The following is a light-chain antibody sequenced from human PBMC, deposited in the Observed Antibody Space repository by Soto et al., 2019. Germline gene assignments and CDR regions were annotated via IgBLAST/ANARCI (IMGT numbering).Light chain of an antibody. Sequence: DMQLTQSPSSLSASVGDRVTISCRASQSISSYLNWYQQKPGKAPKLLIYPASSLQSGVPSRFSGSGSGTDFTLTISSLQPEDFATYYCQQSYSTPFGPGTKVHIK. V-gene: IGKV1-39*01. CDR3: QQSYSTP. CDR1: QSISSY. J-gene: IGKJ3*01. CDR2: PAS.